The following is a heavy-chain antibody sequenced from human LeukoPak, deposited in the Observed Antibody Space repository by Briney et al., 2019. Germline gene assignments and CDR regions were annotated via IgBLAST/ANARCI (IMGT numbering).Heavy chain of an antibody. CDR1: GFTFSYYS. CDR3: AMRGNTWYDC. D-gene: IGHD6-13*01. J-gene: IGHJ4*02. Sequence: GGSLRLSCAVSGFTFSYYSMNWVRQAPGKGLEWVSVIYSGGSTYYADSVKGRFTISRDNSKNTVYLQMNSLRVEDTAVYYCAMRGNTWYDCWGQGTLVTVSS. CDR2: IYSGGST. V-gene: IGHV3-53*01.